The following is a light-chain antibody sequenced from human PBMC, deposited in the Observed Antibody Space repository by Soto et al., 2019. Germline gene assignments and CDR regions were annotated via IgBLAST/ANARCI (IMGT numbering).Light chain of an antibody. Sequence: EIVLTQSPATLSLSQGERATLSCRASQYINTRLAWYQHRPGQAPRLLIYQTSIRAAGIPARFSASGSGTDFTLTISDVQPEDFALYYCHQRQSWPRTFGQGTKVDIK. CDR3: HQRQSWPRT. CDR1: QYINTR. V-gene: IGKV3-11*01. CDR2: QTS. J-gene: IGKJ1*01.